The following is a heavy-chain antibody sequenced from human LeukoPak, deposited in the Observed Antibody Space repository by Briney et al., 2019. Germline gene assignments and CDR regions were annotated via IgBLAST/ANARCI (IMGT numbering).Heavy chain of an antibody. Sequence: GGSLRLSCAASGFTFSSYAMHWVRQAPGKGLEWVAVISYDGSNKYYADSVKGRFTISRDNSKNTLYLQMNSLRAEDTAVYYCAKMGYYGGNPLDYWGQGTLVTVSS. J-gene: IGHJ4*02. CDR2: ISYDGSNK. D-gene: IGHD4-23*01. V-gene: IGHV3-30-3*02. CDR1: GFTFSSYA. CDR3: AKMGYYGGNPLDY.